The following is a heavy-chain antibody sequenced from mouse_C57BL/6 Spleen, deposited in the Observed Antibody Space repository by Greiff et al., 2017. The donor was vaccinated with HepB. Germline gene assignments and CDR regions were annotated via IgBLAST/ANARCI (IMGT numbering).Heavy chain of an antibody. CDR3: ARGYGGAMDY. D-gene: IGHD1-1*01. V-gene: IGHV5-17*01. CDR1: GFTFSDYG. CDR2: ISSGSSTI. J-gene: IGHJ4*01. Sequence: DVKLVESGGGLVKPGGSLKLSCAASGFTFSDYGMHWVRQAPEKGLEWVAYISSGSSTIYYADTVKGRFTISRDNAKNTLFLQMTSLRSEDTAMYYCARGYGGAMDYWGQGTSVTVSS.